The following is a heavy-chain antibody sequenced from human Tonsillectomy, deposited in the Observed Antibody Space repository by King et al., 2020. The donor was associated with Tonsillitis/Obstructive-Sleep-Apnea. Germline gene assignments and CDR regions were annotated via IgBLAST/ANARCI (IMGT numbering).Heavy chain of an antibody. CDR2: IYHSGST. D-gene: IGHD3-22*01. CDR1: GYSISSGYY. Sequence: VQLQESGPGLVKPSETLSLTCAVSGYSISSGYYWGWIRQPPGKGLEWIGSIYHSGSTYYNPSLKSRVTISVDTSKNQFSLKLSSVTAADTAVYYCARGAEIVVVITPFISWGQGTLVTVSS. J-gene: IGHJ4*02. V-gene: IGHV4-38-2*01. CDR3: ARGAEIVVVITPFIS.